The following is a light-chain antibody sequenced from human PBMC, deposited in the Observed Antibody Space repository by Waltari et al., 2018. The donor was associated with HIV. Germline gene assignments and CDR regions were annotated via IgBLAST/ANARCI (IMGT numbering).Light chain of an antibody. CDR3: QQSYRIPLA. Sequence: DIQMTQSPSSLPASVGDRVTITCRASQSISNYLNWYQQKPGKAPKLLIYGAFSLQSGVPARFSGSGSGTDFTLTITSLQPEDFATYYCQQSYRIPLAFGGGTKVEL. CDR1: QSISNY. V-gene: IGKV1-39*01. J-gene: IGKJ4*01. CDR2: GAF.